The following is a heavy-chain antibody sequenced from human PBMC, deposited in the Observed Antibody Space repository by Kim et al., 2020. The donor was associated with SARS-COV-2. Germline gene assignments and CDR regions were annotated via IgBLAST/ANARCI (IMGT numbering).Heavy chain of an antibody. J-gene: IGHJ4*02. D-gene: IGHD6-13*01. V-gene: IGHV5-51*01. Sequence: YSPAFKGQVTISADKSISTAYLQWSSLKASDTAMYYCARRGSSSGEYFDYWGQGTLVTVSS. CDR3: ARRGSSSGEYFDY.